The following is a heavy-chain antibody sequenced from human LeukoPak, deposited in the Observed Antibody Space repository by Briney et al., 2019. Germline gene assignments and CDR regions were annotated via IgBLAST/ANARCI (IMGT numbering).Heavy chain of an antibody. CDR2: IYYSGST. CDR1: GGSISSYS. V-gene: IGHV4-59*01. J-gene: IGHJ5*02. Sequence: SETLSLTCTVSGGSISSYSWSWIRQPPGKGLEWIGYIYYSGSTNYNPSLKSRVTISVDTSKNQFSLKLSSVTAADTAVYYCARGQPEEQWLVVGNWFDPWGQGTLVTVSS. D-gene: IGHD6-19*01. CDR3: ARGQPEEQWLVVGNWFDP.